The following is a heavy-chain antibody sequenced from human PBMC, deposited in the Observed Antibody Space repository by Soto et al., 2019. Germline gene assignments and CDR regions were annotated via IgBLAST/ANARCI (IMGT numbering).Heavy chain of an antibody. CDR1: GFTSSDHY. J-gene: IGHJ6*02. CDR2: TATKRSRYTT. V-gene: IGHV3-72*01. CDR3: ARAGFGHGLDV. Sequence: EVELVESGGGLVQAGGSLRVSCGVSGFTSSDHYMDWVRQAPGKGLEWVGRTATKRSRYTTEYDASVKGRFIISRDDSKNSVYPQMNSLKIEDTAVYYCARAGFGHGLDVWGQGTTVTVSS. D-gene: IGHD3-16*01.